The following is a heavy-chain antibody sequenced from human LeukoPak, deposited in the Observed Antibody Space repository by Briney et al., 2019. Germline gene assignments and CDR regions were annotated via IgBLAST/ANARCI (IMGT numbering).Heavy chain of an antibody. D-gene: IGHD4-11*01. J-gene: IGHJ4*02. CDR2: MSPNSGDT. CDR1: GYTFTSYD. CDR3: ARGPLGDYSNY. V-gene: IGHV1-8*01. Sequence: ASVKVSCKASGYTFTSYDFNWVRQATGQRPEWMGWMSPNSGDTGYAQKFQGRVTMTRNTSISTAYMELSSLRSEDTAVYYCARGPLGDYSNYWGQGTLVTVSS.